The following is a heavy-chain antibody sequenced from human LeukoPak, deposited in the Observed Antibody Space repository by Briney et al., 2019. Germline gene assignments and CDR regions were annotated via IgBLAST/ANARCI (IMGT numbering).Heavy chain of an antibody. CDR3: ARGAPVGSSWYSEPYYFDY. CDR2: IYYSGST. V-gene: IGHV4-59*01. Sequence: SETLSLTCTVSGGSISSDYWSWIRQPPGKGLGWIGYIYYSGSTNYNPSLKSRVTISVDTSKNQFSLKLSSVTAADTAVYYCARGAPVGSSWYSEPYYFDYWGQGTLVTVSS. CDR1: GGSISSDY. J-gene: IGHJ4*02. D-gene: IGHD6-13*01.